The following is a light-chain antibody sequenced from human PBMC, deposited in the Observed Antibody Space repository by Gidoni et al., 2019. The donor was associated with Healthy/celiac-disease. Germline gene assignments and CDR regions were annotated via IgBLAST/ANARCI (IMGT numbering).Light chain of an antibody. V-gene: IGKV3-20*01. J-gene: IGKJ2*01. CDR2: GAS. Sequence: DIVLTQSPGTLSLSPGERATLSCRASQSVSSSYLAWYQQKPGQAPRLLIYGASSRATGIPDRFSGSGSGTDFTLTISRLEPEDVAVYYSQQYGSSPYTFGQGTKLEIK. CDR3: QQYGSSPYT. CDR1: QSVSSSY.